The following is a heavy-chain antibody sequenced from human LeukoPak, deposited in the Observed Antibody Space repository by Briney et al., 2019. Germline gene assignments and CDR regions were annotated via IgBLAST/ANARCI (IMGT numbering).Heavy chain of an antibody. CDR1: GFIFSRYS. CDR3: AREVVGATSEFDF. D-gene: IGHD1-26*01. Sequence: GGSLRLSCAASGFIFSRYSMNWVRQAPGKGLEWVSYVSGSGSTRYYADSVKGRFTISRDNAKNSLYLQMNSLRADDTALYYCAREVVGATSEFDFWGQGTLVTVSS. V-gene: IGHV3-48*01. J-gene: IGHJ4*02. CDR2: VSGSGSTR.